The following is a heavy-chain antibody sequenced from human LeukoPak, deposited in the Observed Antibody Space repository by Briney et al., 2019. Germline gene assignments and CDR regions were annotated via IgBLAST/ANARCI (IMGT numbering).Heavy chain of an antibody. J-gene: IGHJ6*03. CDR2: IFTSGST. Sequence: TSETLSLTCTVSGGSISSYYWSWIRQPAGKGLEWIGRIFTSGSTKNNPSLKSRVTISAGTSKNQFSLKLGSVTAADTAVYFCARAPYDIVTGYYYYMDVWGKGTTVTVSS. CDR3: ARAPYDIVTGYYYYMDV. CDR1: GGSISSYY. V-gene: IGHV4-4*07. D-gene: IGHD3-9*01.